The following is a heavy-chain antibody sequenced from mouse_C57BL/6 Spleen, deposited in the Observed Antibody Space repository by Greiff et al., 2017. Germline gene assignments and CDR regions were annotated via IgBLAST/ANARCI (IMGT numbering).Heavy chain of an antibody. J-gene: IGHJ2*01. CDR1: GYSFTGYF. Sequence: EVQLKESGPELVKPGDSVKISCKASGYSFTGYFMNWVMQSHGKSLEWIGRINPYNGDTFYNQKFKGKATLTVDKSSSTAHMELRSLTSEDSAVYYCARDYGSSYFDYWGQGTTLTVSS. CDR3: ARDYGSSYFDY. V-gene: IGHV1-20*01. CDR2: INPYNGDT. D-gene: IGHD1-1*01.